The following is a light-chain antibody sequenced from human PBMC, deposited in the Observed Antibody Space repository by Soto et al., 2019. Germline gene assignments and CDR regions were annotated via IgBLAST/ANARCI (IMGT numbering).Light chain of an antibody. CDR3: SSYTSSSTLV. Sequence: QSALTQPASVSGSPGQSITISCTGTSSDVGGYNYVSWYQHHPGKAPKVIIYEVYKRPSGVSNRFSGSKSGNTAFLTISGLQAEDETDYYCSSYTSSSTLVIGGGTKVTVL. CDR2: EVY. CDR1: SSDVGGYNY. J-gene: IGLJ2*01. V-gene: IGLV2-14*01.